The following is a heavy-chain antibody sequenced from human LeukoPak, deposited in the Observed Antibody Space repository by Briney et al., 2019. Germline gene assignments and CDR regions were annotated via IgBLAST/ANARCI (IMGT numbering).Heavy chain of an antibody. CDR2: ISGSGGST. Sequence: GGSLRLSCAASEFTFSDYAMNWVRQAPGKGLEWVSAISGSGGSTYYADSVKGRFTISRDNSKNTLYLQMNRLRAEDTAVYYCTRDVRLRPKYYYMDGWDKGTTVTVSS. V-gene: IGHV3-23*01. J-gene: IGHJ6*03. CDR3: TRDVRLRPKYYYMDG. D-gene: IGHD4-17*01. CDR1: EFTFSDYA.